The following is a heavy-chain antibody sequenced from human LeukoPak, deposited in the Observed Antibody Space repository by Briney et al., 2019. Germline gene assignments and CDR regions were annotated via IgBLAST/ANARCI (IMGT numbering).Heavy chain of an antibody. CDR2: INEDGSEK. CDR3: ARDSDIVTGSKSHFDY. J-gene: IGHJ4*02. CDR1: GFTFSNYW. Sequence: GGSLRLSCTASGFTFSNYWMMWVRQAPGKGLEWVANINEDGSEKYYADSVEGRFTISRDNAKNSLYLQMNSLRAEDTAVYYCARDSDIVTGSKSHFDYWGQGTLVTVSS. V-gene: IGHV3-7*01. D-gene: IGHD3-9*01.